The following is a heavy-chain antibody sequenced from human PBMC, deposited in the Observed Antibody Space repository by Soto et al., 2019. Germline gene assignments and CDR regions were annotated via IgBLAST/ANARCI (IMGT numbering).Heavy chain of an antibody. D-gene: IGHD4-17*01. V-gene: IGHV3-30*03. CDR1: GFTFSNYG. J-gene: IGHJ4*02. Sequence: QVQLVESGGGVVQPGKSLRLSCAASGFTFSNYGMHWVRQAPGKGLEWVAVISYDGSSKYFSDSVAGRFTISRDNSNNTLYLQMDSLRTDDTAVYYCASTRFYGDFSTGYWGQGTLVTVSS. CDR2: ISYDGSSK. CDR3: ASTRFYGDFSTGY.